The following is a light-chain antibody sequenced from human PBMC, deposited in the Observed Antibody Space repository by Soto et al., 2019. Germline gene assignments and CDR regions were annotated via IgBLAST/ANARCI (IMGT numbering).Light chain of an antibody. V-gene: IGKV3-20*01. CDR2: DAS. Sequence: IVLTQSPGTLSLSPGERATLSCRASQTVTSSYLAWYQQKPGQAPRLLIYDASNRATGIPARFSGSGSGTDFTLTISSLEPEDFAVYYCQQYGSSPITFGQGTRLEIK. CDR3: QQYGSSPIT. J-gene: IGKJ5*01. CDR1: QTVTSSY.